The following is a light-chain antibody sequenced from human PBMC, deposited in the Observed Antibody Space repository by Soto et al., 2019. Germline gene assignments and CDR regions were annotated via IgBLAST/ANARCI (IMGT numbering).Light chain of an antibody. CDR2: GTS. V-gene: IGLV1-40*01. CDR3: QSYDSSLSGV. Sequence: QLVLTQPPSVSGAPGQRVTISCTGSSSNIGAGYDVHWYQQLPGTAPKLLIYGTSNRPSGVPDRFSGSKSGTSASLAITGLQAEDEADYYCQSYDSSLSGVFGTGTKVPS. J-gene: IGLJ1*01. CDR1: SSNIGAGYD.